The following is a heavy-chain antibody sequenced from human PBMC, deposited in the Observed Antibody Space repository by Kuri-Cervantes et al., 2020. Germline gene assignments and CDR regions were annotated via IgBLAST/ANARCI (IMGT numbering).Heavy chain of an antibody. Sequence: GESLKISCAASGFTFSGYGMHWVRPRTGRGLEWVSTIDTAGDTYYPDSVKGRFYISRENAKNSLCLQMSSLRAGGTALYHCARDYFPRGYSIVYNWFDPWGQGILVTVSS. D-gene: IGHD4-23*01. V-gene: IGHV3-13*01. CDR2: IDTAGDT. CDR3: ARDYFPRGYSIVYNWFDP. J-gene: IGHJ5*02. CDR1: GFTFSGYG.